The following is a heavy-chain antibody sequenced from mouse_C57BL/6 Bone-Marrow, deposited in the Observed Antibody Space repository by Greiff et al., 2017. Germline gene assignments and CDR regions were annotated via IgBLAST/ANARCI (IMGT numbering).Heavy chain of an antibody. D-gene: IGHD1-1*01. CDR2: IWGDGST. V-gene: IGHV2-3*01. CDR1: GFSLTSYG. Sequence: VKVVESGPGLVAPSQSLSITCTVSGFSLTSYGVSWVRQPPGKGLEWLGVIWGDGSTNYHSAHESRMSNSKDNSKRQVFLKLNSLQTDDTATYYCAKNGFYYYGSSYDAMDYWGQGTSVTVSS. J-gene: IGHJ4*01. CDR3: AKNGFYYYGSSYDAMDY.